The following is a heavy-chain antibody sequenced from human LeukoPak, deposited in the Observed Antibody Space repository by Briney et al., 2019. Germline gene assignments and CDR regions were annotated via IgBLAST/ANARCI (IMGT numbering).Heavy chain of an antibody. CDR1: GGSLSSTNW. D-gene: IGHD6-13*01. V-gene: IGHV4/OR15-8*02. Sequence: SETLSLTCLVSGGSLSSTNWWSWVRQPPGKGVEGIGEINRSGNTKYNPSLSSRVTISLHKSQNRYSLQLSYVTVAGTDVYYCASRGGLGAADYWGQGTLVTVSS. CDR3: ASRGGLGAADY. J-gene: IGHJ4*02. CDR2: INRSGNT.